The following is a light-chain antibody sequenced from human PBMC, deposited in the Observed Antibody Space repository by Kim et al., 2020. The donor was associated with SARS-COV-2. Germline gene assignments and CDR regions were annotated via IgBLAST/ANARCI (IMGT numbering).Light chain of an antibody. CDR2: VGTGGIVG. CDR1: TGYINYK. V-gene: IGLV9-49*01. J-gene: IGLJ2*01. Sequence: GPLATGYINYKVDWYQQRPGKGPRFVMRVGTGGIVGSKGDGIPDRFSVLGSGLNRYLIIKNIQEEDESDYHCGADHGSGSNFVVIFGGGTQLTVL. CDR3: GADHGSGSNFVVI.